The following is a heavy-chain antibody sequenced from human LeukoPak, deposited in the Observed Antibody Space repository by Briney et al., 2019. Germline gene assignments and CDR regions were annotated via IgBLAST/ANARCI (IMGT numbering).Heavy chain of an antibody. Sequence: SETLSLTCTVSGGSISSSSYYWGWIRQPPGKGLEWIGSIYYSGSTYYNPSLKSRVTISVDTSKNQFSLKLSSVTAADTAVYYCARGYYGSGIIDYWGQGTLVTVSS. CDR3: ARGYYGSGIIDY. J-gene: IGHJ4*02. D-gene: IGHD3-10*01. V-gene: IGHV4-39*07. CDR2: IYYSGST. CDR1: GGSISSSSYY.